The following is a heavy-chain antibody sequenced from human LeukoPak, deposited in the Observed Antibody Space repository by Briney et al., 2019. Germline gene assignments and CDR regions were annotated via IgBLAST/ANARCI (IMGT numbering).Heavy chain of an antibody. CDR3: ARRGGLVGTSLPDY. V-gene: IGHV3-23*01. D-gene: IGHD3-10*01. Sequence: PGGSLRLSCAASGFTFSSYAMSWVRQAPGKGLEWVSAISGSGGSTYYADSVKGRFTISRDNSKNTLYLQMNSLRSEDTAVYYCARRGGLVGTSLPDYWGQGTLVTVSS. J-gene: IGHJ4*02. CDR1: GFTFSSYA. CDR2: ISGSGGST.